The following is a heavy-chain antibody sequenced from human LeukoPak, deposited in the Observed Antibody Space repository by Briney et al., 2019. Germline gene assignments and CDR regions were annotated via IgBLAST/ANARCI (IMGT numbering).Heavy chain of an antibody. CDR3: AKDRYCSSTSCYTRGNWFDP. CDR1: GFTFSSYG. Sequence: GGSLRLSCAASGFTFSSYGMHWVRQAPGKGLEWVAFIRYDGSNKYYADSVKGRFTISRDNSKNTLYLQMNSLRAEDTAVYYGAKDRYCSSTSCYTRGNWFDPWGQGTLVTVSS. D-gene: IGHD2-2*02. V-gene: IGHV3-30*02. CDR2: IRYDGSNK. J-gene: IGHJ5*02.